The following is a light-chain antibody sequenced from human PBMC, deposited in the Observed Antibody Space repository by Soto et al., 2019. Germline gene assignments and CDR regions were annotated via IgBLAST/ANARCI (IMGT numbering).Light chain of an antibody. CDR2: GVS. Sequence: ETVLTQSPGTLSLSPGEGATLSCRASQTVGASQLAWYQQKPGQSPRLLIYGVSNRATDIPDRFGGSGSGTDFTLTISRLEPEDFAVYYCYQYSNPPHTFGQGTKLEIK. CDR3: YQYSNPPHT. J-gene: IGKJ2*01. CDR1: QTVGASQ. V-gene: IGKV3-20*01.